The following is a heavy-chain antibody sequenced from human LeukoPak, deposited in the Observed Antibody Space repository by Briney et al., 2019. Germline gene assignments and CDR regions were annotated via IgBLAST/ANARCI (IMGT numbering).Heavy chain of an antibody. CDR2: ISGSGGST. CDR1: GFTFSGSA. Sequence: GGSLRLSCVVSGFTFSGSAVHWVRQASGKGLEWVSGISGSGGSTYYADSVKGRFTISRDNSKNTLYVQMNSLRAEDTAVYYCAKGGRGNYGFDYWGQGTLVTVSS. D-gene: IGHD3-10*01. CDR3: AKGGRGNYGFDY. J-gene: IGHJ4*02. V-gene: IGHV3-23*01.